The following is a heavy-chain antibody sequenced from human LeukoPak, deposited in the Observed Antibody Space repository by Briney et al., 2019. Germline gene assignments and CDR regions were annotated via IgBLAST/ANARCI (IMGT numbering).Heavy chain of an antibody. CDR1: GYTFTGYY. V-gene: IGHV1-2*06. CDR3: ARGGLASMTYYDFWSGYVRGMDV. J-gene: IGHJ6*02. D-gene: IGHD3-3*01. Sequence: ASVKVSCKASGYTFTGYYMHWVRQAPGQGLEWMGRINPNSGGTNYAQKFQGRVTMTRDTSISTAYMELSRLRSDDTAVYYCARGGLASMTYYDFWSGYVRGMDVWGQGTTVTVSS. CDR2: INPNSGGT.